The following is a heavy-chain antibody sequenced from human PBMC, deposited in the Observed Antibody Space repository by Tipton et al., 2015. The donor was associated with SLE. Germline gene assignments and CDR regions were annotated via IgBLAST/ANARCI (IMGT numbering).Heavy chain of an antibody. CDR2: INHSGST. J-gene: IGHJ4*02. CDR3: ARGRVDTALGYFDY. Sequence: TLSLTCAVYGGSFSGYYWSWIRQPPGKGLEWIGEINHSGSTNYNPSLKSRVTISVDTSKNQFSLKLSSVTAADMAVYYCARGRVDTALGYFDYWGQGTLVTVSS. V-gene: IGHV4-34*01. D-gene: IGHD5-18*01. CDR1: GGSFSGYY.